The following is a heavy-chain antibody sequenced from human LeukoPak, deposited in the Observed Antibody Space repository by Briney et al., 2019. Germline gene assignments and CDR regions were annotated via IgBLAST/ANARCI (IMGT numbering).Heavy chain of an antibody. V-gene: IGHV3-23*01. D-gene: IGHD3-10*01. CDR3: AKTAAGMQGA. CDR2: ISGSGGST. Sequence: GGSLRLSFAASGLNFSSYAMSWVRQAPGKGLEWVSAISGSGGSTYYADSVKGRFTISRDNSKNTLYLQMNSLRAEDTAVYYCAKTAAGMQGAWGQGTLVTVSS. CDR1: GLNFSSYA. J-gene: IGHJ5*02.